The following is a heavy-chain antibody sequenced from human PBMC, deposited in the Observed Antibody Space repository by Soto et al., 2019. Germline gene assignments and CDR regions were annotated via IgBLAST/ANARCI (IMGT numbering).Heavy chain of an antibody. V-gene: IGHV4-59*08. Sequence: QVQLQESGPGLVKPSETLSLSCSVSGGSISGHYWSWVRQTPGKGLEWIGYMYYSGSTNYNPSLKSRVTISVHTSNNHFSLRLTSVTAADTAVYYCARGPYYDLIWNYYYMDVWGKGTTVTVSS. D-gene: IGHD3-16*01. CDR2: MYYSGST. CDR3: ARGPYYDLIWNYYYMDV. CDR1: GGSISGHY. J-gene: IGHJ6*03.